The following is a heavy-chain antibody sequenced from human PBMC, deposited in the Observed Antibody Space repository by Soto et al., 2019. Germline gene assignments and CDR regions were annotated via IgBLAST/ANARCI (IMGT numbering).Heavy chain of an antibody. D-gene: IGHD3-10*01. CDR3: ARGVRYYSSEKPADFDY. J-gene: IGHJ4*02. CDR2: ISVSSTYA. V-gene: IGHV3-11*05. Sequence: QVPLLESGGGSAKHGGSLRLSCAASGFTFSDYYRSWIRQAPGKGLECVAYISVSSTYANYADSVEGRFTISRDNAENSLFQQLTSLRVEDSAVYYCARGVRYYSSEKPADFDYWGQGALVTVSS. CDR1: GFTFSDYY.